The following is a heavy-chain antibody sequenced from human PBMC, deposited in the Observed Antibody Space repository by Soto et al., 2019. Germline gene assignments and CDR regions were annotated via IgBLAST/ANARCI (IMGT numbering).Heavy chain of an antibody. CDR3: ARGGCSGGSCSLGNWFDP. Sequence: QVQLQQWGAGLLKPSETLSLTCAVYGGSFSGYYWSWIRQPPGKGLEWIGEINHSGSTNYNPSLKSRVTISVDTSKNQFSLKLSSVAAADTGLYYCARGGCSGGSCSLGNWFDPWGQGTLVTVSS. CDR1: GGSFSGYY. D-gene: IGHD2-15*01. V-gene: IGHV4-34*01. CDR2: INHSGST. J-gene: IGHJ5*02.